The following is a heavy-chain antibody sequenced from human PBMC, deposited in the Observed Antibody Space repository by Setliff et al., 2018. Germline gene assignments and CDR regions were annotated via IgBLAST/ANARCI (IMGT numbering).Heavy chain of an antibody. D-gene: IGHD3-22*01. J-gene: IGHJ3*02. CDR3: ARDVFPYHYEGAFDI. CDR1: GYTFTSHY. CDR2: INPSSGRT. Sequence: ASVKVSCKASGYTFTSHYMHWVRQDPGLGLEWVGTINPSSGRTSYAQKFQGRVTMTRDTSTSTVYMDMSSLRSEDTAVYYCARDVFPYHYEGAFDIWGQGTMVTVSS. V-gene: IGHV1-46*01.